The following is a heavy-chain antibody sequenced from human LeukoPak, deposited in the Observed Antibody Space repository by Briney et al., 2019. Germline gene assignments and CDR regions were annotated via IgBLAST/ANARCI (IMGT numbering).Heavy chain of an antibody. J-gene: IGHJ4*02. Sequence: GASVKVSCKASGGTFSSYAISSVRQAPGQGLEWMGRIIPILGIANYAQKFQGRVTITADKSTSTAYMELSSLRSEDTAVYYCARGGDLYLYYFDYWGQGTLVTVSS. D-gene: IGHD2-21*01. CDR2: IIPILGIA. CDR3: ARGGDLYLYYFDY. V-gene: IGHV1-69*04. CDR1: GGTFSSYA.